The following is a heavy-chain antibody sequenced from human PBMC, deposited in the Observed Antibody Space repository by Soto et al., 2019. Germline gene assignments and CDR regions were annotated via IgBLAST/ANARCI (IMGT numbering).Heavy chain of an antibody. CDR3: ARAGENYGSGTFSPPLRYYFNS. CDR1: GYTFTTHY. Sequence: QVQLVQSGAEVKKPGASVTVSCKASGYTFTTHYMHWVRQAPGQGLEWMGIINPSGGRTTYALKFQGRVSLTSDTSTNTVYMDLSSLRSEDTAVYYCARAGENYGSGTFSPPLRYYFNSWGQGTLVTVSS. J-gene: IGHJ4*02. V-gene: IGHV1-46*01. CDR2: INPSGGRT. D-gene: IGHD3-10*01.